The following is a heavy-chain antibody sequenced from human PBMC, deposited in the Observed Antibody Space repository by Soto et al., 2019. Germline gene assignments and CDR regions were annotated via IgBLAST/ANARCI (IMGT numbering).Heavy chain of an antibody. Sequence: SETLSLTCSVSGGSINSGDYYCNWIRQPPGKGLEWIGYIYYSGSTNYNPSLKSRVTISVDTSKNQFSLKLSSVTAADTAVYYCARERWGSDYYYYGMDVWGQGTTVT. V-gene: IGHV4-61*08. CDR3: ARERWGSDYYYYGMDV. CDR2: IYYSGST. D-gene: IGHD2-21*01. J-gene: IGHJ6*02. CDR1: GGSINSGDYY.